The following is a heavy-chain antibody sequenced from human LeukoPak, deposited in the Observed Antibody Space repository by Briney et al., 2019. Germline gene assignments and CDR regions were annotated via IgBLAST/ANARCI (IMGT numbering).Heavy chain of an antibody. CDR1: GGSISIYR. D-gene: IGHD3-10*01. V-gene: IGHV4-4*07. CDR2: IDTSGNT. CDR3: ARGIVRGVSAPDI. J-gene: IGHJ3*02. Sequence: SQTLSLTCTLSGGSISIYRWSWIRQPAGKGLEWMGRIDTSGNTNYNPSLNGRVTMSVDTSKTQFYLNLRSVTAADTAIYYCARGIVRGVSAPDIWGQGTMVTVSS.